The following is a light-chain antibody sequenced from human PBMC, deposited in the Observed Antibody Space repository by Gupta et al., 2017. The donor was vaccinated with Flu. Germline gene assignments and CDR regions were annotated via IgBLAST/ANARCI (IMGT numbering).Light chain of an antibody. CDR2: SNN. CDR3: AAWDDSLNGPV. CDR1: SSNIGSNT. V-gene: IGLV1-44*01. Sequence: RVTISCAGGSSNIGSNTVNWYQQLPGTAPKLLIYSNNQRPSGVPDRFSGSKSGTSASLAISGPQAEDEADYYCAAWDDSLNGPVFGGGIKLTVL. J-gene: IGLJ2*01.